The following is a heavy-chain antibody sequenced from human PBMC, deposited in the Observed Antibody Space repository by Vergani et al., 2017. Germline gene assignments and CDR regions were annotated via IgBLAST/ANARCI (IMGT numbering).Heavy chain of an antibody. CDR1: GYSFTSYW. V-gene: IGHV5-10-1*03. Sequence: EVQLVRSGAEVKKPGESLRISCKGSGYSFTSYWISWVRQMPGKGLEWMGRIDPSDSYTNYSPSFQGNVTISADKAISTAYLQWSSLKASDTAMYYCARGDSSSSYYYGMDVWGQGTTVTVSS. D-gene: IGHD6-6*01. J-gene: IGHJ6*02. CDR3: ARGDSSSSYYYGMDV. CDR2: IDPSDSYT.